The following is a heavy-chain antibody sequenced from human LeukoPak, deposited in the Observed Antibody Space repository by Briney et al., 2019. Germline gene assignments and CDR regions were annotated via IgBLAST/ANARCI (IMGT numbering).Heavy chain of an antibody. J-gene: IGHJ3*02. CDR3: ARAPVTDDAFDI. D-gene: IGHD5-18*01. V-gene: IGHV4-34*01. CDR2: INHSGST. CDR1: GGSFSGYY. Sequence: SETLSLTCAVYGGSFSGYYWSWIRQPPGKGLEWIGEINHSGSTNYNSSLKSRVTISVDTSKNQFSRKLSSVTAADTAVYYCARAPVTDDAFDIWGQGTMVTVSS.